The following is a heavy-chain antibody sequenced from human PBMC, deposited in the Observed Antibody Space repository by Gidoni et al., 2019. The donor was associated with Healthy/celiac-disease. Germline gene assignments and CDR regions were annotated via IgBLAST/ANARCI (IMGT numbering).Heavy chain of an antibody. Sequence: SPSFQGHVTISADKSISTAYLQWSSLKASDTAMYYCARKSGYSSCWYSSFDYWGQGTLVTVSS. J-gene: IGHJ4*02. V-gene: IGHV5-10-1*01. CDR3: ARKSGYSSCWYSSFDY. D-gene: IGHD6-13*01.